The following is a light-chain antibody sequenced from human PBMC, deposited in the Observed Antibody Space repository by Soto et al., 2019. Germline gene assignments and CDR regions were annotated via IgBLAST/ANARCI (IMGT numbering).Light chain of an antibody. J-gene: IGLJ2*01. Sequence: QSVLTQPASVSGSPGQSITISCTGTSRDVGGYNYVSWYHQHPGKALKLMIYEVSNRPSGVSNRFSGSKSGKTASLTISGLQAEDEGDYYCSSYTGSSTLLFGGGTKLTVL. V-gene: IGLV2-14*01. CDR2: EVS. CDR3: SSYTGSSTLL. CDR1: SRDVGGYNY.